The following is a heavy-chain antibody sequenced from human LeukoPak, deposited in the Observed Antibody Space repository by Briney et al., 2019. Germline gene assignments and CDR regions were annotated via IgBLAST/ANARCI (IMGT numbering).Heavy chain of an antibody. CDR1: GFTFSSYA. CDR2: ISGSGGST. CDR3: AKPEGEVVTPYDAFDI. J-gene: IGHJ3*02. V-gene: IGHV3-23*01. D-gene: IGHD2-15*01. Sequence: GGSLRLSCAASGFTFSSYAMSWVRQAPGKGLEWVSAISGSGGSTYYADSVKGRFTISRDNSKNTLYLQMNSLRAEGTAVYYCAKPEGEVVTPYDAFDIWGQGTMVTVSS.